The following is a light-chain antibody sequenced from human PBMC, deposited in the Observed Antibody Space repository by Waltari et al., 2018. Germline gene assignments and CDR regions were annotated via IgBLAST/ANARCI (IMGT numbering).Light chain of an antibody. J-gene: IGKJ2*01. Sequence: DIVVTQSPHSLAVSLGERATINCRSSQSVLYSSNNKNYLAWYQQKPGQPPKLPIYWAFTRGSGVPDRFSGSGSGTDFPLTISSLQAEDVAVYYCQQYYSTPYTFGQGTKLEIK. CDR2: WAF. V-gene: IGKV4-1*01. CDR3: QQYYSTPYT. CDR1: QSVLYSSNNKNY.